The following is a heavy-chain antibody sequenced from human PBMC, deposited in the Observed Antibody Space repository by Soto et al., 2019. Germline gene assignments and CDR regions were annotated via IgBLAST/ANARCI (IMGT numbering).Heavy chain of an antibody. V-gene: IGHV4-30-4*01. D-gene: IGHD2-15*01. J-gene: IGHJ3*02. CDR1: GGSISSGDYY. CDR3: ARDSSVAAKPGAFDI. Sequence: PSETLSLTCTVSGGSISSGDYYWSWIRQPPGKGLEWIGYIYYSGSTYYNPSLKSRVTISVDTSKNQFSLKLSSVTAADTAVYYCARDSSVAAKPGAFDIWGQGTMVTVSS. CDR2: IYYSGST.